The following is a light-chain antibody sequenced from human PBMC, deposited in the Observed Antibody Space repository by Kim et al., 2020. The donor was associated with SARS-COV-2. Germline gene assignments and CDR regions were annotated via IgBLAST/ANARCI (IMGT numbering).Light chain of an antibody. CDR3: ATWDDSLSGPV. CDR1: SSSIGSNY. Sequence: QSAVTQPPSASGTPGQRVTISCSGRSSSIGSNYVYWYQQLPGTAPKLLIFSNSQRPSGVPDRFSGSKSGTSASLAINGLRSEDEADYYCATWDDSLSGPVFGGGTQLTVL. J-gene: IGLJ3*02. V-gene: IGLV1-47*02. CDR2: SNS.